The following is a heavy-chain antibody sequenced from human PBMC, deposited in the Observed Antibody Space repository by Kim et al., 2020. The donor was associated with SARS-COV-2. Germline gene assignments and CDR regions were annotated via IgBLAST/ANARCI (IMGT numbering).Heavy chain of an antibody. CDR2: INPSGGST. V-gene: IGHV1-46*01. CDR3: ARDGTVYYDFWSGISPVAFDI. J-gene: IGHJ3*02. D-gene: IGHD3-3*01. CDR1: GYTFTSYY. Sequence: ASVKVSCKASGYTFTSYYMHWVRQAPGQGLEWMGIINPSGGSTSYAQKFQGRVTMTRDTSTSTVYMELSSLRSEDTAVYYCARDGTVYYDFWSGISPVAFDIWGQGTMVTVSS.